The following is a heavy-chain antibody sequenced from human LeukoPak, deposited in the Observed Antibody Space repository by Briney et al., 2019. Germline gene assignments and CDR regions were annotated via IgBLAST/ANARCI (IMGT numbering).Heavy chain of an antibody. CDR1: GFTFSSYG. J-gene: IGHJ6*02. CDR3: AKDPLAGGIAAAGTPHYYYYGMDV. V-gene: IGHV3-30*02. Sequence: PGGSLRLSCAASGFTFSSYGMHWVRQAPGKGLEWVAFIRYDGSNKYYADSVKGRFTISRDNSKNTLYLQMNSLRAEDTAVYYCAKDPLAGGIAAAGTPHYYYYGMDVWGQGTTVTVSS. D-gene: IGHD6-13*01. CDR2: IRYDGSNK.